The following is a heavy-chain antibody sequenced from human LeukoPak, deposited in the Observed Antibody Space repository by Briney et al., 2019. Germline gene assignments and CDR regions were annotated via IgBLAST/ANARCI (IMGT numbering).Heavy chain of an antibody. CDR3: ARAPSGYHAFDI. V-gene: IGHV3-66*01. J-gene: IGHJ3*02. CDR2: IYSGGST. D-gene: IGHD3-22*01. CDR1: GFTVSSNY. Sequence: GGSLRLSCAASGFTVSSNYMSWVRQAPGKGLEWVSVIYSGGSTYYADSVKGRFTISRDNSKNTLYLQMNSLRAEDTAVYYCARAPSGYHAFDIWGQGTMVTVSS.